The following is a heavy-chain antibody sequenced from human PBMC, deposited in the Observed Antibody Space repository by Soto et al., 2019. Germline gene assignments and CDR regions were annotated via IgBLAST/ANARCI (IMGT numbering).Heavy chain of an antibody. J-gene: IGHJ1*01. CDR3: ARDNSPRRASY. Sequence: SETLSLTCTVSGTSISSGAYFWSWIRQHPGKGLEWIGDIYYSGTTHYNPSLKSRLTISVDTSKNQFSLNLSSVTAADTAVYYCARDNSPRRASYWAQGILVTVS. CDR1: GTSISSGAYF. CDR2: IYYSGTT. D-gene: IGHD1-20*01. V-gene: IGHV4-31*03.